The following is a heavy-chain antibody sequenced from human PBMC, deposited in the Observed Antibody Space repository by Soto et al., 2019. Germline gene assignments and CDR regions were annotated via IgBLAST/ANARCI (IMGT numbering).Heavy chain of an antibody. V-gene: IGHV5-51*01. Sequence: PGESLKISCKGSGYSFTSYWIGWVRQMPGKGLEWMGIIYPGDSDTRYSPSFQGQVTISADKSISTAYLQWSSLRASDTAMYYCARHAPPLSRSYYYYYYGMDVWGQGTTVTVSS. CDR2: IYPGDSDT. D-gene: IGHD1-26*01. CDR1: GYSFTSYW. J-gene: IGHJ6*02. CDR3: ARHAPPLSRSYYYYYYGMDV.